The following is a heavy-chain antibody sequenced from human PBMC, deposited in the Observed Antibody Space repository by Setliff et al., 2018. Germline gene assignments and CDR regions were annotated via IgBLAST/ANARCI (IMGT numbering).Heavy chain of an antibody. D-gene: IGHD6-25*01. J-gene: IGHJ5*01. CDR2: IHSSGRS. CDR3: VGRDFSGGDS. CDR1: DVSISGYY. V-gene: IGHV4-4*08. Sequence: PSETLSLTCTVSDVSISGYYWSWIRQPPGKGLEWIGYIHSSGRSNYNPSLKSRVTISISADTSNKSFSLNLFSVTAADTAVYYCVGRDFSGGDSWGHGTLVTVSS.